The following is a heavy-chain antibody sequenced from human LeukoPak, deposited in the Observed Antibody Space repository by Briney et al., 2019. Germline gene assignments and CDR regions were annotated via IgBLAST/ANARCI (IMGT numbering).Heavy chain of an antibody. Sequence: PGGSLRLSCAASGFTFSTSGMNWVRQAPGRGLEWVSYIAIGSSPVYYADSVKGRFTSSRDNAKNSLYLQMNSLRDEDAAVYYCARGRGSGWYDAFDIWGQGTMVTVSS. D-gene: IGHD6-19*01. CDR2: IAIGSSPV. V-gene: IGHV3-48*02. J-gene: IGHJ3*02. CDR1: GFTFSTSG. CDR3: ARGRGSGWYDAFDI.